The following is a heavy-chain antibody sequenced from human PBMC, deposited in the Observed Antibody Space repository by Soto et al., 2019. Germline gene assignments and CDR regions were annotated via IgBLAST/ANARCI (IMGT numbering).Heavy chain of an antibody. CDR1: GFTVSSNY. J-gene: IGHJ6*03. D-gene: IGHD2-2*01. CDR2: IYSGGST. Sequence: EVQLVESGGGLVQPGGSLRLSCAASGFTVSSNYMSWVRQAPGKGLEWVSVIYSGGSTYYADSVKGRFTISRDNSKNTLYLQMNSLRAEDTAVYYCARIMVVPAANNYYYYMDVWGKGTTVTVSS. V-gene: IGHV3-66*01. CDR3: ARIMVVPAANNYYYYMDV.